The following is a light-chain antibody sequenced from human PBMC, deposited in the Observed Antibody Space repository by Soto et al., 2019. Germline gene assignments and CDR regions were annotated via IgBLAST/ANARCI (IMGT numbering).Light chain of an antibody. J-gene: IGLJ1*01. CDR2: EVS. CDR3: CSYTSSSTL. CDR1: SSDVGSYNL. V-gene: IGLV2-14*02. Sequence: QSVLTQPASVSGSPGQSITISCTGTSSDVGSYNLVSWYQQHPGKAPKLMIYEVSKRPSGVSNRFSGSKSGNTASLTISGLQAEDEADYYCCSYTSSSTLLGTGTKVTVL.